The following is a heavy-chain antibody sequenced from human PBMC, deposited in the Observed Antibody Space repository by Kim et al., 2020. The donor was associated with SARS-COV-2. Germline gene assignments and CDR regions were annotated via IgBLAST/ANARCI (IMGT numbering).Heavy chain of an antibody. V-gene: IGHV3-21*01. CDR2: ISSSSSYI. D-gene: IGHD5-12*01. Sequence: VGSLRLSCAASGFTFSSYSMNWVRQAPGKGLEWFSSISSSSSYIYYADSVKGRFTISRDNAKNSLYLQMNSLRAEDTAVYYCARVLSSMVATSRGYGMDVWGQGTTVTVSS. CDR1: GFTFSSYS. J-gene: IGHJ6*02. CDR3: ARVLSSMVATSRGYGMDV.